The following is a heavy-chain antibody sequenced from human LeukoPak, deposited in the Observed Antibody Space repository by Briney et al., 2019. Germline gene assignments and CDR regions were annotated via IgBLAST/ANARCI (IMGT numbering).Heavy chain of an antibody. CDR2: IYHSGGT. CDR3: ARRSAAGLYY. Sequence: SETLSLTCVVSGGSISSDGYSWSWIRQPPGKGLEWIGYIYHSGGTSYNPSLKSRVTISVDRSKNQFSLKLSSVTAADTAVYYCARRSAAGLYYWGQGTLVTVSS. CDR1: GGSISSDGYS. V-gene: IGHV4-30-2*01. D-gene: IGHD6-13*01. J-gene: IGHJ4*02.